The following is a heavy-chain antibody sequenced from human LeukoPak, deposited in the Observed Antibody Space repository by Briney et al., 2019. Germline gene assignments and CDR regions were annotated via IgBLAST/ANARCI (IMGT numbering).Heavy chain of an antibody. CDR3: ARARSSYSSGWSAFDI. CDR1: GGSISSYY. J-gene: IGHJ3*02. CDR2: IYYSGST. V-gene: IGHV4-59*01. Sequence: PSETLSLTCTVPGGSISSYYWSWLRQPPGKGLEWIGYIYYSGSTNYNPSLKSRVTISVDTSKNQFSLKLSSVTAADTAVYYCARARSSYSSGWSAFDIWGQGTMVTVSS. D-gene: IGHD6-19*01.